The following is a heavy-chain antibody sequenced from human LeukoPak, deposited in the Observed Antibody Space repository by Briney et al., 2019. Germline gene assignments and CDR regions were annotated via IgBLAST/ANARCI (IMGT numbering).Heavy chain of an antibody. CDR1: GYSFTSYW. V-gene: IGHV5-51*01. D-gene: IGHD3-10*01. Sequence: GESLKISCKGSGYSFTSYWIGWVGQMPGKGLEWMGIIYPGDSDTRYSPSFQGQVTISADKSISTAYLQWSSLKASDTAMYYCARPYYYGSGSRGSHYYYYMDVWGKGTTVTVSS. J-gene: IGHJ6*03. CDR2: IYPGDSDT. CDR3: ARPYYYGSGSRGSHYYYYMDV.